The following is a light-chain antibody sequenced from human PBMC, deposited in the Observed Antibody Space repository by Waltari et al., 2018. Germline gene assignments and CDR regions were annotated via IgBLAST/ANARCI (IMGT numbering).Light chain of an antibody. V-gene: IGKV4-1*01. Sequence: DIAMPQSPDPLAVSLGERATINCKSSRSILYTDNNKNYLTWYQQKPGQPPQLLISWASTRESGVPDRFIGSGSGTDFTLTISSLQAEDVAVYYCHQHYTTPWTFGQGTQVEL. CDR3: HQHYTTPWT. CDR2: WAS. J-gene: IGKJ1*01. CDR1: RSILYTDNNKNY.